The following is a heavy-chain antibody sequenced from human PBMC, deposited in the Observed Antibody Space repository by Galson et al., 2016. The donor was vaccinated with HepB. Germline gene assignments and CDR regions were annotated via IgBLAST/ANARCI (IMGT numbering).Heavy chain of an antibody. CDR1: GFMLSGYG. J-gene: IGHJ6*02. D-gene: IGHD2-2*01. V-gene: IGHV3-30*18. CDR2: ISYEGSNK. Sequence: SLRLSCAASGFMLSGYGMHWVRQAPGKGLEWVAIISYEGSNKYYADSAKGRFTISRDNSKNTLYLQMSSLRAEDTAVYYCAKDLHQLLLRQNYYYGMDVWGQGTTVTVSS. CDR3: AKDLHQLLLRQNYYYGMDV.